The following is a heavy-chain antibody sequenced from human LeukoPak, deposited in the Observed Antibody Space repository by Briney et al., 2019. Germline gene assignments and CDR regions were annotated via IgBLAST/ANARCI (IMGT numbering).Heavy chain of an antibody. CDR3: ARNRHYGSENYHMDV. J-gene: IGHJ6*03. CDR2: ISAYNGNT. Sequence: ASVRVSCKASGYTFTSYGISWVRQAPGQGLEWMGWISAYNGNTNYAQKLQGRVTMTTDTSTSTAYMELRSLRSDDTAVYYCARNRHYGSENYHMDVWGKGTTVTISS. CDR1: GYTFTSYG. V-gene: IGHV1-18*01. D-gene: IGHD3-10*01.